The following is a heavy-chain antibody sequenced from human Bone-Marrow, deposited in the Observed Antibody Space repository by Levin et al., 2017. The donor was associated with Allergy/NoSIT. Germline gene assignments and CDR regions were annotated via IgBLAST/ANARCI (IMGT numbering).Heavy chain of an antibody. CDR3: ARDSGYSSSFYY. V-gene: IGHV1-3*01. Sequence: ASVKVSCKASGYTFTSYAMHWVRQAPGQRLEWMGWINAGNGNTKYSQKFQGRVTITRDTSASTAYMELSSLRSEDTAVYYCARDSGYSSSFYYWGQGTLVTVSS. CDR2: INAGNGNT. J-gene: IGHJ4*02. D-gene: IGHD6-6*01. CDR1: GYTFTSYA.